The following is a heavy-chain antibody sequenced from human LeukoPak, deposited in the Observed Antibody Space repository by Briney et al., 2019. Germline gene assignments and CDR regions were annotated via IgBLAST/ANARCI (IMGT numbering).Heavy chain of an antibody. CDR2: ISSSSRNI. V-gene: IGHV3-21*01. D-gene: IGHD2-21*01. Sequence: GGSLRLLRAASGFTFSSYRMMWVGQAPGKGMEWVSSISSSSRNIYYADSVKAQLTISRDNAKNSLYLQMNTLRAEDTAVYYCAREFPIHGFVYWGQGALVTVS. J-gene: IGHJ4*02. CDR1: GFTFSSYR. CDR3: AREFPIHGFVY.